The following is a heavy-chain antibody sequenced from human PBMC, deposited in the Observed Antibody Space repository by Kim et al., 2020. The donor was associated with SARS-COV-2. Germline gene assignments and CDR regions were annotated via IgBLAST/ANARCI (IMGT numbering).Heavy chain of an antibody. CDR1: GFTFDDYA. V-gene: IGHV3-9*01. CDR2: ISWNSGYI. Sequence: GGSLRLSCAASGFTFDDYAMHWVRQAPGKGLEWVSGISWNSGYIGYADSVKGRFTITRDNAKNSLYLQMNSLRAEDTALYYCAKTTYSSSWRGDGMDVWGQGTTVTVSS. CDR3: AKTTYSSSWRGDGMDV. D-gene: IGHD6-13*01. J-gene: IGHJ6*02.